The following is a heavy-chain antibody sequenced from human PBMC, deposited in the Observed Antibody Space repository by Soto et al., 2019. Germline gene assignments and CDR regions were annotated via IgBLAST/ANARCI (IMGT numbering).Heavy chain of an antibody. CDR3: GIGRGVRGVVITTYYCYVLVV. V-gene: IGHV4-34*01. J-gene: IGHJ6*02. CDR1: GGSFSGDY. Sequence: PSETLSSTFAVYGGSFSGDYWSWIRQPPGRGLEWIVKINHSGITNYNPALKSRVTMSVDTSKKEFSLTLSAVSAADTAVYDCGIGRGVRGVVITTYYCYVLVVWGHGTTVT. CDR2: INHSGIT. D-gene: IGHD3-10*01.